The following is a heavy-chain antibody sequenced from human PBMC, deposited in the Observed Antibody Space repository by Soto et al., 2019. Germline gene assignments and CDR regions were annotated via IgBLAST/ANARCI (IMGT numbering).Heavy chain of an antibody. D-gene: IGHD4-17*01. CDR1: GFTFSSYA. Sequence: PGGSLRLSCAASGFTFSSYAMHWVRQAPGKGLEWVAVISYDGSNKYYADSVKGRFTISRDNSKNTLYLQMNSLRAEDTAVYHCARDQGTTPKYYGMDVWGQGTTVTVSS. CDR2: ISYDGSNK. V-gene: IGHV3-30-3*01. CDR3: ARDQGTTPKYYGMDV. J-gene: IGHJ6*02.